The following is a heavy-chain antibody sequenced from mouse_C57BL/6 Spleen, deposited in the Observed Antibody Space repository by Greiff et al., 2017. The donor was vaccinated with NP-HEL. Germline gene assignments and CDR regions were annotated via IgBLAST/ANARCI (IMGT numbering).Heavy chain of an antibody. CDR3: AKYGNYEGVYYAMDY. CDR1: GYTFTSYG. D-gene: IGHD2-1*01. V-gene: IGHV1-81*01. J-gene: IGHJ4*01. CDR2: IYPRSGNT. Sequence: VQLQQSGAELARPGASVKLSCKASGYTFTSYGISWVKQRTGQGLEWIGEIYPRSGNTYYNEKFKGKATLTADKSSSTAYMELRSLTSEDSAVYFCAKYGNYEGVYYAMDYWGQGTSVTVSS.